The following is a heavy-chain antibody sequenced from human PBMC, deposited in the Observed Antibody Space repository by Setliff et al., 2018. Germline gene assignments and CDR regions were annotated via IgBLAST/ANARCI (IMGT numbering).Heavy chain of an antibody. J-gene: IGHJ4*02. D-gene: IGHD1-26*01. CDR3: ARALGATITHFDY. Sequence: ASVKVSCKASGGTFSSYAISWVRQAPGQGLEWMGGFDPEDEETIYAQKFQGWVTMTRDTSISTAYMELSRLRSDDTAVYYCARALGATITHFDYWGQGTLVTVSS. V-gene: IGHV1-2*04. CDR2: FDPEDEET. CDR1: GGTFSSYA.